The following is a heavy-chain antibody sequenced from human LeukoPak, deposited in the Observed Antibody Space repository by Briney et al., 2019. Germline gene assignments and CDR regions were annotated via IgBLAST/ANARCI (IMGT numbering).Heavy chain of an antibody. CDR1: GYTFTGYY. Sequence: GASVKVSCKASGYTFTGYYMHWVRQAPGQGLEWMGWINPNSGGTNYAQKFQGRVTMTRDTSISTAYMELSRLRSDDTAVYYCARDGVGASKSHAFDIWGQGTMVTVSS. J-gene: IGHJ3*02. V-gene: IGHV1-2*02. D-gene: IGHD1-26*01. CDR2: INPNSGGT. CDR3: ARDGVGASKSHAFDI.